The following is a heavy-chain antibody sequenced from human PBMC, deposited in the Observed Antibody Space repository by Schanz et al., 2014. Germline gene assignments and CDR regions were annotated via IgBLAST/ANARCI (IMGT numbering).Heavy chain of an antibody. J-gene: IGHJ5*02. CDR2: INSVGSNT. CDR3: VRDILHRVYDSGSP. Sequence: EVQLVQSGGGLVQPGGSLRLSCAASGFTFSSHWMHWVRQDPGKGLVWVARINSVGSNTDYADSVTGRFTISRDNSNKTVDLQMNSLRAEDTAVYYCVRDILHRVYDSGSPWGQGTLVTGSS. D-gene: IGHD3-10*01. V-gene: IGHV3-74*01. CDR1: GFTFSSHW.